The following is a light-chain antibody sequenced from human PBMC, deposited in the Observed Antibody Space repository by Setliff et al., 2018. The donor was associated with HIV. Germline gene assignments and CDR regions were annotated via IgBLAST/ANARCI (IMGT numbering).Light chain of an antibody. CDR2: NDS. V-gene: IGLV3-21*04. J-gene: IGLJ1*01. CDR1: NIGTKS. Sequence: SYELTQSPSVSVAPGKTARITCGGYNIGTKSVHWYQEKSGQAPVLVIYNDSGRPSGIPERFSGSNSGNTATLTISRVEAGDEADFYCQVWDSRSHHFVFGTGTKV. CDR3: QVWDSRSHHFV.